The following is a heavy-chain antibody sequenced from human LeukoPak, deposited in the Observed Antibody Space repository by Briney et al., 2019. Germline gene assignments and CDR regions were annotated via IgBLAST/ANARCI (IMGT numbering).Heavy chain of an antibody. V-gene: IGHV3-23*01. CDR3: AKETSSSFDY. CDR1: GFTFSSYA. CDR2: ISNSGGST. Sequence: GGSLRLSCAASGFTFSSYAMNWVRQAPGKGLEWVSGISNSGGSTYYADSVKGRLTISRDNSKSTLYLQMNSLRAEDTAVYYCAKETSSSFDYWGQGTLVTVSS. J-gene: IGHJ4*02. D-gene: IGHD6-6*01.